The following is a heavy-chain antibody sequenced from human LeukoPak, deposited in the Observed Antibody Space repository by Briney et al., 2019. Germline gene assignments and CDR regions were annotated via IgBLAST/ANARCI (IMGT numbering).Heavy chain of an antibody. CDR3: ARDRLFGNLPDY. J-gene: IGHJ4*02. CDR2: ISSSGSSI. Sequence: GGSLRLSCAASGFTFSSYEMNWVRQAPGKGLEWISYISSSGSSISYADSVKGRFTIFRDNAKNSLNLQMNSLRAEDTAVYYCARDRLFGNLPDYWGQGTLVTVSS. D-gene: IGHD1-7*01. V-gene: IGHV3-48*03. CDR1: GFTFSSYE.